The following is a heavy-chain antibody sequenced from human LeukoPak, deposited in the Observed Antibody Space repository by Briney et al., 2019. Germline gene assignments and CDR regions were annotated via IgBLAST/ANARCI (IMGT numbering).Heavy chain of an antibody. D-gene: IGHD2-15*01. CDR2: ISGSGGST. CDR1: GFTFSSYA. Sequence: GGSLRLSCAASGFTFSSYAMSWVRQAPGKGLEWVSAISGSGGSTYYADSVKGRFTISRDNSKNTLYLQMNSLRAEDTAVYYCAKDLGYCSGGSCYEDGAFDIWGQGTMVTVSS. CDR3: AKDLGYCSGGSCYEDGAFDI. V-gene: IGHV3-23*01. J-gene: IGHJ3*02.